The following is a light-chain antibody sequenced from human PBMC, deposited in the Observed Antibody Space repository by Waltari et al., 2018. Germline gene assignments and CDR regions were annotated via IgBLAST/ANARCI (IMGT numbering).Light chain of an antibody. V-gene: IGLV2-23*01. CDR1: SSDVGSYNL. CDR2: EGS. Sequence: QSALTQPASVSGSPGQSITVSCTGTSSDVGSYNLVPWYQQHPGKAPQLMIYEGSKRHSGVSSRFSGSKSGNTASLTISGLQAEDEADYYCCSYAGSSTLLFGGGTKVTVL. J-gene: IGLJ2*01. CDR3: CSYAGSSTLL.